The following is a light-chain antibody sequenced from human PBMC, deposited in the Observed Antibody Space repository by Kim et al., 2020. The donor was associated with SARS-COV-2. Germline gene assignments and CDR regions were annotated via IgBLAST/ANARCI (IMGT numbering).Light chain of an antibody. CDR2: GAS. J-gene: IGKJ2*01. V-gene: IGKV3-15*01. CDR1: QTISSK. Sequence: EIIMTQSPATLSVSPGERATLSCRASQTISSKLAWYQQKPGQAPRLLMYGASNRATGIPARFSGSGSGTDFTLTISSLQSEDFAVYYCQQYYNWPPMYTFGQGTKLEI. CDR3: QQYYNWPPMYT.